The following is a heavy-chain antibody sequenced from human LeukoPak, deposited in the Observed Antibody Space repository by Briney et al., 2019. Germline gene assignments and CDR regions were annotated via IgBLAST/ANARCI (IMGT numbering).Heavy chain of an antibody. V-gene: IGHV3-15*01. CDR1: GFTFSNAW. Sequence: GGSLRLSCAASGFTFSNAWMSWVRQAPGKGLEWVGRIKKKTDGETTDYAAPVKGRFTISRDDSKNTLYQEMNSLKSDDTAVYYCAAGTGTSDFDYWGQGTLVTVSS. D-gene: IGHD1-1*01. CDR2: IKKKTDGETT. CDR3: AAGTGTSDFDY. J-gene: IGHJ4*02.